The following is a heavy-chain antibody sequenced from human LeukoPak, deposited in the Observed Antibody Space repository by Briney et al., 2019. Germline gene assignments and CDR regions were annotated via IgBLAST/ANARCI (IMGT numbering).Heavy chain of an antibody. Sequence: PGGSLRLSCAASGFTVSSNYMSWVRQAPGKGLEWVSAISGSGGSTYYADSVKGRFTISRDNSKNTLYLQMNSLRAEDTAVYYCATAPYSNYPYYFDYWGQGTLVTVSS. CDR3: ATAPYSNYPYYFDY. CDR1: GFTVSSNY. CDR2: ISGSGGST. V-gene: IGHV3-23*01. D-gene: IGHD4-11*01. J-gene: IGHJ4*02.